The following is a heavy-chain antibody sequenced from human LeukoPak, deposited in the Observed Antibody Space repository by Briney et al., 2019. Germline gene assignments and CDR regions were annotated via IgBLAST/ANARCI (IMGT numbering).Heavy chain of an antibody. CDR1: GGSFSGYY. CDR3: ARLYTSDIKYDS. V-gene: IGHV4-34*01. CDR2: INHSGST. D-gene: IGHD6-6*01. J-gene: IGHJ4*02. Sequence: PSETLSLTCAVYGGSFSGYYWSWIRQPPGKGLEWIGEINHSGSTNYNPSLKSRVTISVDTSKSQFSLKLSSVTAADTAEYYCARLYTSDIKYDSWGQGTLVTVSS.